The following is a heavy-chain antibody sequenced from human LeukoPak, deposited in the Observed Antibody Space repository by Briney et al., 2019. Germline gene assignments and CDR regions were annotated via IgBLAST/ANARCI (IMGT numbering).Heavy chain of an antibody. Sequence: GDSVKVSCKVSGYTLTELSMHWVRQAPGKGLEWMGGFDPEDGETIYAQKFQGRVTMTEDTSTDTAYMELSSLRSEDTAVYYCATSGGGNPYPFDYWGQGTLVTVSS. CDR3: ATSGGGNPYPFDY. CDR2: FDPEDGET. CDR1: GYTLTELS. V-gene: IGHV1-24*01. D-gene: IGHD4-23*01. J-gene: IGHJ4*02.